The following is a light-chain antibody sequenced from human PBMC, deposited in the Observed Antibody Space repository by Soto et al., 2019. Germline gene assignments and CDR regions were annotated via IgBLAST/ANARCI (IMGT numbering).Light chain of an antibody. CDR3: QQNGSSLFT. CDR1: QSVSSSY. V-gene: IGKV3-20*01. Sequence: EIVLTQSPGTLSLSPGERATLSCRASQSVSSSYLAWYQQKPGQAPRLLIYCASSRATGIPDRFSGYGSGTDFTLTISRLEPEDFAVYYCQQNGSSLFTFGPGTKVDIK. J-gene: IGKJ3*01. CDR2: CAS.